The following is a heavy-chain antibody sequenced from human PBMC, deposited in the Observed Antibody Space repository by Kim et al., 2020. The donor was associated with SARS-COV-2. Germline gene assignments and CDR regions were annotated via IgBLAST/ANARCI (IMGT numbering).Heavy chain of an antibody. CDR3: TSLVGATRYWYFDL. CDR2: IKSKTDGGTT. J-gene: IGHJ2*01. D-gene: IGHD1-26*01. CDR1: GFTFSNAW. V-gene: IGHV3-15*01. Sequence: GGSLRLSCAASGFTFSNAWMSWVRQAPGKGLEWVGRIKSKTDGGTTDYAAPVKGRFTISRDDSKNTLYLQMNSLKTEDTAVYYCTSLVGATRYWYFDLWGRGTLVTVSS.